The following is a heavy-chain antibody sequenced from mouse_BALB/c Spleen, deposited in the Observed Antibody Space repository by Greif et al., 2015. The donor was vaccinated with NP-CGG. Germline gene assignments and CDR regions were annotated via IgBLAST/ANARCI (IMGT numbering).Heavy chain of an antibody. V-gene: IGHV1S137*01. Sequence: VQLQQSGAELVRPGVSVRISCKGSGYTFTDYAMHWVKQSHAKSLEWIGVISTYYGDASYNQKFKGKATMTVDKSSSTAYMELARLTSEDSAIYYCARGKGYGSSHYYAMDYWGQGTSVTVSS. CDR1: GYTFTDYA. D-gene: IGHD1-1*01. CDR2: ISTYYGDA. J-gene: IGHJ4*01. CDR3: ARGKGYGSSHYYAMDY.